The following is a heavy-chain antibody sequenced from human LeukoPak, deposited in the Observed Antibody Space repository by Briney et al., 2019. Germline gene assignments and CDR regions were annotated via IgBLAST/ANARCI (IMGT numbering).Heavy chain of an antibody. D-gene: IGHD6-25*01. CDR3: ARYRLGWFDP. Sequence: SETLSLTCTASGGSISSSDYFWSWIRQPAGKGLEWIGRINSRGSTNYNPSLKSRVTLSVDTSKNQFSLKLTSVTVADTAVYYCARYRLGWFDPWGQGTLVTVSS. V-gene: IGHV4-61*02. CDR1: GGSISSSDYF. CDR2: INSRGST. J-gene: IGHJ5*02.